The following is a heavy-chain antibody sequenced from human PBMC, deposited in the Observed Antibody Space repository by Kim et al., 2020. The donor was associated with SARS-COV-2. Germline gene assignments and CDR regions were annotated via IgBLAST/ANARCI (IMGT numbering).Heavy chain of an antibody. J-gene: IGHJ4*02. D-gene: IGHD3-22*01. V-gene: IGHV1-8*01. CDR3: ARATGYYDSSGYSDY. Sequence: QKFQGRVTMPRNTSISTAYMELSSLRSEDTAVYYCARATGYYDSSGYSDYWGQGTLVTVSS.